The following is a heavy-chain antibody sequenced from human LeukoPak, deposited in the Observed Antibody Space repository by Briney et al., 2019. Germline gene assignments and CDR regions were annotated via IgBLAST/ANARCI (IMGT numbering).Heavy chain of an antibody. CDR1: EFSVGSNY. CDR2: IYSGGST. V-gene: IGHV3-66*01. CDR3: ARESTDSSGYYSAAVDY. D-gene: IGHD3-22*01. J-gene: IGHJ4*02. Sequence: GGSLRLSCAASEFSVGSNYMTWVRQAPGKGLEWVSLIYSGGSTYYADSVKGRFTISRDNAKNSLYLQMNSLRAEDTAVYYCARESTDSSGYYSAAVDYWGQGTLVTVSS.